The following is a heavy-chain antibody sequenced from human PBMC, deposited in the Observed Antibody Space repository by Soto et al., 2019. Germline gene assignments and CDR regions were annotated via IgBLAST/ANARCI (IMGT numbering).Heavy chain of an antibody. CDR3: ARATATTGRMGNFDM. Sequence: EVQLVESGGGLVQPGGSLRLSCAASGFTFSSYSMNWVRQAPGKGLEWVSSITSSSSYINYADSVKGRFTISRDYDKNAWYLQTNSLIAEGTGVYDGARATATTGRMGNFDMWGQGKRVTVSS. CDR1: GFTFSSYS. V-gene: IGHV3-21*01. D-gene: IGHD1-1*01. J-gene: IGHJ3*02. CDR2: ITSSSSYI.